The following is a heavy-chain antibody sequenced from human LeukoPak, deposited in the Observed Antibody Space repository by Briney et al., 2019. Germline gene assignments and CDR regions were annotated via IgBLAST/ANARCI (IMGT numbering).Heavy chain of an antibody. CDR3: ARRLIHGDYDRSPFDY. D-gene: IGHD4-17*01. V-gene: IGHV1-69*13. CDR2: IIPIFGTA. CDR1: GGTFSSYA. Sequence: SVKVSCKASGGTFSSYAISWVRQAPGQGLEWMGGIIPIFGTANYAQKFQGRVTITADESTSTAYMELRSLRSDDTAVYYCARRLIHGDYDRSPFDYWGQGTLVTVSS. J-gene: IGHJ4*02.